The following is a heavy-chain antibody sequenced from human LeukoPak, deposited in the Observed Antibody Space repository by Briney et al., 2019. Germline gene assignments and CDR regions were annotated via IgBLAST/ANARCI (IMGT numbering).Heavy chain of an antibody. D-gene: IGHD6-6*01. CDR1: GGSISSGGYY. V-gene: IGHV4-30-2*01. CDR2: IYHSGST. CDR3: ARGRQYSSSAMGY. Sequence: SQTLSLTCTVSGGSISSGGYYWSWIRQPPGKGLEWIGYIYHSGSTYYNPSLKSRVTISVDRSKNQFSLKLSSVTAADTAVYYCARGRQYSSSAMGYWGQGTLVTVSS. J-gene: IGHJ4*02.